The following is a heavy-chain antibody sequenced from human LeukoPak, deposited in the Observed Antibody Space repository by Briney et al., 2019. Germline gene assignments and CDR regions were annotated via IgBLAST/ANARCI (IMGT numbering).Heavy chain of an antibody. J-gene: IGHJ4*02. Sequence: GGSLRLSCAASGFTFSSYSMNWVRQAPGKGLEWVSYISSSSSNIYYADSVKGRFTISRDNAKNSLYLQMNSLRSEDTAVYYCAGDRLGYFAQTSIDYWGQGTLVTVSS. CDR2: ISSSSSNI. D-gene: IGHD3-9*01. CDR3: AGDRLGYFAQTSIDY. CDR1: GFTFSSYS. V-gene: IGHV3-21*05.